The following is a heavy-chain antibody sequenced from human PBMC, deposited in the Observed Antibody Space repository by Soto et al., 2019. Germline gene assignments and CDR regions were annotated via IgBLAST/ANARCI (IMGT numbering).Heavy chain of an antibody. J-gene: IGHJ4*02. V-gene: IGHV3-64*02. CDR2: ITSDGGGT. Sequence: GGSLRLSCAASGFTFSSFGMHWVRQAPGKGLEYVSAITSDGGGTFYADSVKGRFTISRDNSKNTLYLQMGSLRVEDVAVYYCARAFHDGGGYYHDSWGQGTLVTVSS. D-gene: IGHD3-3*01. CDR1: GFTFSSFG. CDR3: ARAFHDGGGYYHDS.